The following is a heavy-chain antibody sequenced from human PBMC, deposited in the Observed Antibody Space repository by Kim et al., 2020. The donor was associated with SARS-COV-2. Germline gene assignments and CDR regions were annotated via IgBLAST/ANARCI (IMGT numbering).Heavy chain of an antibody. CDR1: GGTFSSYA. V-gene: IGHV1-69*13. CDR3: ARKEYYDSSGYPRIVDY. J-gene: IGHJ4*02. Sequence: SVKVSCKASGGTFSSYAISWVRQAPGQGLEWMGGIIPIFGTANYAQKFQGRVTITADDSTSTAYMELSSLRSEDTAVYYCARKEYYDSSGYPRIVDYWGQGTLVTVSS. D-gene: IGHD3-22*01. CDR2: IIPIFGTA.